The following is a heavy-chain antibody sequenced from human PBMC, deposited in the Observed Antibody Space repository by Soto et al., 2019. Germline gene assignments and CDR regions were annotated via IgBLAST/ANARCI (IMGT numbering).Heavy chain of an antibody. CDR2: ISSSSSTI. CDR1: GFTFSSYS. V-gene: IGHV3-48*02. Sequence: PGESLKISCAASGFTFSSYSMNWVRQAPGKGLEWVSYISSSSSTIYYADSVKGRFTISRDNAKNSLYLQMNSLRDEDTAVYYCATYGDRTFYYYYYYGMDVWGQGTTVTVSS. J-gene: IGHJ6*02. D-gene: IGHD4-17*01. CDR3: ATYGDRTFYYYYYYGMDV.